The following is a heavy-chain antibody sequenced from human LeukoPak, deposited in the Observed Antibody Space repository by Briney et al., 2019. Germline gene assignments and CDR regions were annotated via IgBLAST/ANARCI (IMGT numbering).Heavy chain of an antibody. CDR2: MNQDGNEK. CDR3: ATYTHWVAGDV. CDR1: GFTFRDSW. J-gene: IGHJ6*02. D-gene: IGHD3-16*01. V-gene: IGHV3-7*01. Sequence: GGSLRLSCAASGFTFRDSWMSWVRQAPGKGLEWVANMNQDGNEKDYVDSVKGRFTISRDNARNSLYLQMGSLRAEDTAVYYCATYTHWVAGDVWGQGTTVTVSS.